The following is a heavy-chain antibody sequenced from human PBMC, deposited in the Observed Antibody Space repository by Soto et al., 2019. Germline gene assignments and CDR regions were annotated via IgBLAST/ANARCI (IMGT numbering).Heavy chain of an antibody. CDR2: IRCFSPYT. V-gene: IGHV3-21*01. D-gene: IGHD2-15*01. CDR1: AFTFRTYT. Sequence: GGSLRLSCISSAFTFRTYTMNWVLQSPGKRPEGGSGIRCFSPYTFYAQSLKGRFTISRDNAKTSLYLKMNSLRAEDTAVYYCARDRGYDAHDYYYNDMDVWGQGPTVTVSS. J-gene: IGHJ6*02. CDR3: ARDRGYDAHDYYYNDMDV.